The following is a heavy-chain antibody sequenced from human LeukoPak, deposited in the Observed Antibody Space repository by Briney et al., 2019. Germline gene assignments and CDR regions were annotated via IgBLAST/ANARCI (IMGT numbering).Heavy chain of an antibody. CDR1: GLTVSSNS. J-gene: IGHJ4*02. CDR3: ARRAGAYSHPYDY. CDR2: IYSGGST. Sequence: GGSLRLSCAASGLTVSSNSMSWVRQAPGKGLEWVSFIYSGGSTYYADSVKGRFTISRDNSKNTLYLQMNSLRADDTAVYYCARRAGAYSHPYDYWGQGTLVTVSS. V-gene: IGHV3-53*01. D-gene: IGHD4/OR15-4a*01.